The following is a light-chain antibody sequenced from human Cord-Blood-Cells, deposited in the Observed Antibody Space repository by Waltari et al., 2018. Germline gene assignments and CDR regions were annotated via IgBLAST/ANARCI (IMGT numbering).Light chain of an antibody. V-gene: IGLV1-47*01. J-gene: IGLJ3*02. CDR1: SSNIGSNY. CDR3: AAWDDSLSGPV. CDR2: RNN. Sequence: QSVLTQPPSASGTPGQRVTTSCSVSSSNIGSNYVYCYQQLPGTATIRLIYRNNQRPYGVPDRFAGCKSGTSSSLAVSGLRSEDAAVYYWAAWDDSLSGPVFGGGTKLTVL.